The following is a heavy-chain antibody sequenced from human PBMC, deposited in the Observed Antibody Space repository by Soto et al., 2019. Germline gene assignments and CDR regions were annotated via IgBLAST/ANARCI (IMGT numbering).Heavy chain of an antibody. CDR1: GGSISSYY. V-gene: IGHV4-4*07. D-gene: IGHD3-3*01. CDR2: IYTSGST. CDR3: ARDWVGNDSEFDY. Sequence: QVQLQESGPGLVKPSETLSLTCTVSGGSISSYYWSWIRQPAGKGLECIGRIYTSGSTNYNPSLTSRVAMSVDTSKNQFSLKLSSVTAADTAVYYCARDWVGNDSEFDYWGQGTLVTVSS. J-gene: IGHJ4*02.